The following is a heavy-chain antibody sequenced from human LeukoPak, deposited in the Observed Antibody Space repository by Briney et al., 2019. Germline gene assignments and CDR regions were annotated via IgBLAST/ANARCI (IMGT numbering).Heavy chain of an antibody. J-gene: IGHJ4*02. D-gene: IGHD3-9*01. V-gene: IGHV1-2*06. CDR3: ARGEANGLRYFDWLLD. CDR2: INPNSGGT. CDR1: GYTFTSYD. Sequence: ASVKVSCKASGYTFTSYDINWVRQAPGQGLEWMGRINPNSGGTNYAQKFQGRVTMTRDTSISTAYMELSRLRSDDTAVYYCARGEANGLRYFDWLLDWGQGTLVTVSS.